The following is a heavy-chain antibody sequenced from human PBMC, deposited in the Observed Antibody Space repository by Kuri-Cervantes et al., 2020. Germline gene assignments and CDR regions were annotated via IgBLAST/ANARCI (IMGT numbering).Heavy chain of an antibody. J-gene: IGHJ4*02. D-gene: IGHD3-10*01. V-gene: IGHV3-30*03. CDR3: ASRRGYGSGHDY. CDR1: GFTFSSYG. Sequence: GGSLRLSCAASGFTFSSYGMHWVRQAPGKGLEWVAVISYDGSNKYYADSVKGRFTISRDNSKNTLYLQMNSLRVEDTAVYYCASRRGYGSGHDYWGQGTLVTVSS. CDR2: ISYDGSNK.